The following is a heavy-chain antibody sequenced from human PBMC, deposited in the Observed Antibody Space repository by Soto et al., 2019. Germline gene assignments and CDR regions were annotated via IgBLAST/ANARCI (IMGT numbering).Heavy chain of an antibody. D-gene: IGHD5-12*01. CDR1: GGTFSSYA. CDR2: IIPIFGTA. CDR3: AGPRNSGYPTTVVTPAEYFQH. V-gene: IGHV1-69*13. J-gene: IGHJ1*01. Sequence: ASVKVSCKASGGTFSSYAISWVRQAPGQGLEWMGGIIPIFGTANYAQKFQGRVTITADESTSTAYMELSSLRSEDTAVYYCAGPRNSGYPTTVVTPAEYFQHWGQGTLVTVSS.